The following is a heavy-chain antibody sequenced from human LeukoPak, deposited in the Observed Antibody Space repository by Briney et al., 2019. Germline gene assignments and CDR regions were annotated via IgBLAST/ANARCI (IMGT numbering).Heavy chain of an antibody. Sequence: SETLSLTCAVYGGSFSGFYWSWIRQPPGKGLEWIGEINHSGSTNYNPSLKSRVTISVDTSRNEFSLELSSVTATDTAVYYCVGHLPGGYFQHWGQGTLLTVSS. D-gene: IGHD3-10*01. V-gene: IGHV4-34*01. CDR2: INHSGST. CDR3: VGHLPGGYFQH. CDR1: GGSFSGFY. J-gene: IGHJ1*01.